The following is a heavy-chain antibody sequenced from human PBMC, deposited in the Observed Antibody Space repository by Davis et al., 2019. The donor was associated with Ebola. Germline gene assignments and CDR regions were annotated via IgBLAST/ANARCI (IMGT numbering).Heavy chain of an antibody. CDR3: ARVEVGFLEWLFDY. Sequence: GSLRLSCAASGFTSSSYWMTWVCQAPGKGLEWVANIKQDGSAKYYVDSVKGRSPISRDNAKTSLYLQMNSLRAEGTAVYYCARVEVGFLEWLFDYWGQGTLVTVSS. CDR2: IKQDGSAK. J-gene: IGHJ4*02. V-gene: IGHV3-7*03. CDR1: GFTSSSYW. D-gene: IGHD3-3*01.